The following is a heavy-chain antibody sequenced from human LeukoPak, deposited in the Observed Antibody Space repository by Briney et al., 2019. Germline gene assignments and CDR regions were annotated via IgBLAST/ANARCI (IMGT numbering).Heavy chain of an antibody. CDR3: ATLLTVTTWSYYYYGMDV. J-gene: IGHJ6*02. D-gene: IGHD4-17*01. V-gene: IGHV3-23*01. Sequence: GGSLRLSCAASGFTFSNYAMSWVRQAPGKGREWVSAISGSGGSTSYADSVKGRFTISRDNSKNTLYLQKDSLRAEDTAVYYCATLLTVTTWSYYYYGMDVWGQGTAVTVCS. CDR1: GFTFSNYA. CDR2: ISGSGGST.